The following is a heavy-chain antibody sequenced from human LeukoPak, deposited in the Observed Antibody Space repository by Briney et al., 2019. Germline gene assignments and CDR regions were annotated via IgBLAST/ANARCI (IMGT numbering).Heavy chain of an antibody. CDR2: ISAYNGNT. D-gene: IGHD6-13*01. J-gene: IGHJ4*02. CDR1: GGTFSSYS. V-gene: IGHV1-18*01. Sequence: ASVKVSCKASGGTFSSYSISWVRQAPGQGLEWMGWISAYNGNTNYAQKFQGRVTMTTDTSTSTAYMELRSLRSDDTAVYYCARSAPTQQLVHLPDYWGQGTLVTVSS. CDR3: ARSAPTQQLVHLPDY.